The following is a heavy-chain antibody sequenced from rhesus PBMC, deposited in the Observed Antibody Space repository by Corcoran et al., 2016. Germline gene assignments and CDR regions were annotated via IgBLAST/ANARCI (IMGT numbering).Heavy chain of an antibody. CDR1: GGSISSNY. V-gene: IGHV4-173*01. CDR3: ARASYEDDYGYYYTDFDY. CDR2: LYVSGGST. Sequence: QLQLQESGPGLVKPSETLSLTCAVAGGSISSNYWSWIRQPPGKGLEWIGRLYVSGGSTDYNPSLKSRVPISTATSKNQFSLKLSFVTAADTAVYYCARASYEDDYGYYYTDFDYWGQGVLVTVSS. D-gene: IGHD3-9*01. J-gene: IGHJ4*01.